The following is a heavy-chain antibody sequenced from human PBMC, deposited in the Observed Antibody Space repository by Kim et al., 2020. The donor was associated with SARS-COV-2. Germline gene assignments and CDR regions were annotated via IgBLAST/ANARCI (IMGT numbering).Heavy chain of an antibody. Sequence: PTLKSRVTISVDTSKNQCSLKLSSVTAADTAVYYCARGYCSGGSCYFIDYWGQGTLVTVSS. V-gene: IGHV4-39*01. D-gene: IGHD2-15*01. CDR3: ARGYCSGGSCYFIDY. J-gene: IGHJ4*02.